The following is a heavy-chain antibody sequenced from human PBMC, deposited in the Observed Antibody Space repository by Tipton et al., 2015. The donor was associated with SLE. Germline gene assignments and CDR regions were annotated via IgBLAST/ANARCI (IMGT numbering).Heavy chain of an antibody. J-gene: IGHJ4*02. D-gene: IGHD7-27*01. CDR2: ISSSGSSI. V-gene: IGHV3-23*01. CDR3: AKGGTGKFDY. CDR1: GFSFSGYA. Sequence: GSLRLSCAASGFSFSGYAMNWVRQAPGKGLEWVSKISSSGSSINYADSVKGRFTISRDNSKNMLYLQMNSLRVEDTAVYYCAKGGTGKFDYWGQGTLVTVSS.